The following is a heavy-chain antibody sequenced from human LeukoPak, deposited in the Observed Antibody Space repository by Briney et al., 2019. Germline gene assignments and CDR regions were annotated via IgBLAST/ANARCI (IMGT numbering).Heavy chain of an antibody. Sequence: PGGSLRLSCAASGFTFSSYSMNWVRQAPGKGLEWVSYITTRSATYYTDSVKGRFTISRDNAKDSVYLQMSSLRADDTAVYYCARDPAAIPADYWGQGTLVTVSS. J-gene: IGHJ4*02. D-gene: IGHD2-2*02. CDR1: GFTFSSYS. CDR3: ARDPAAIPADY. V-gene: IGHV3-48*01. CDR2: ITTRSAT.